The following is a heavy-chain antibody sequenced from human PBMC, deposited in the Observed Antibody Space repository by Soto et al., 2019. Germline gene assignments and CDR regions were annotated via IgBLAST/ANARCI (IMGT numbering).Heavy chain of an antibody. CDR1: GCKSSTTYY. Sequence: GCKSSTTYYSVWIRQSPAQGLERIGSIYYSDSTFYNSSLQSRVTISVETSKNNFPLKLSSVTAADTAVYCCARDRTQQSILEDWREGNMVSVW. CDR2: IYYSDST. V-gene: IGHV4-39*02. D-gene: IGHD2-21*01. CDR3: ARDRTQQSILEDWREGNMVSV. J-gene: IGHJ6*01.